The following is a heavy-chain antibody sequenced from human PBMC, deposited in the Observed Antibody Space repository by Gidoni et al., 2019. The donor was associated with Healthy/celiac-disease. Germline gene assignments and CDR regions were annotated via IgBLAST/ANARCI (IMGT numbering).Heavy chain of an antibody. CDR2: ISGSGGST. CDR1: GFTFSRYA. CDR3: ASSPGITGTHGAFDI. D-gene: IGHD1-7*01. Sequence: EVQLLESGGGLVQPGGSLRLSCAASGFTFSRYAMSWVRQAQGKGLEWVSAISGSGGSTYYADSVKGRFTISRDNSKNTLYLQMNSLRAEDTAVYYCASSPGITGTHGAFDIGGQGTMVTVSS. J-gene: IGHJ3*02. V-gene: IGHV3-23*01.